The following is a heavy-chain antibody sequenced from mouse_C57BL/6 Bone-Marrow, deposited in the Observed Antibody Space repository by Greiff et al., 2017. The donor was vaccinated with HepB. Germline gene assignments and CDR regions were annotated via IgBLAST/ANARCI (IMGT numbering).Heavy chain of an antibody. Sequence: VQLQQSGTVLARPGASVKMSCKTSGYTFTSYWMHWVNQRPGQGLEWLGVIYPGNSDTSSTQKFKGKAKLTAVTSASTAYMERSRLTNVKSAVYDCTGRITTPHWDFGGWGTGTTVTVST. CDR2: IYPGNSDT. CDR1: GYTFTSYW. CDR3: TGRITTPHWDFGG. J-gene: IGHJ1*03. V-gene: IGHV1-5*01. D-gene: IGHD1-1*01.